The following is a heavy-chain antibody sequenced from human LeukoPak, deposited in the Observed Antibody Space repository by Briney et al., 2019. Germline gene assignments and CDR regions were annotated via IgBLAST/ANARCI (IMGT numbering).Heavy chain of an antibody. D-gene: IGHD3-10*01. Sequence: GRSLRLSCAASGFTFDDYAMHWVRQAPGKGLEWVSGISWNSGSIGYADSVKGRFTISRDNAKNSLYLQMNSLRAEDMALYYCARDLVQQGDWFDPWGQGTLVTVSS. CDR3: ARDLVQQGDWFDP. CDR2: ISWNSGSI. V-gene: IGHV3-9*03. CDR1: GFTFDDYA. J-gene: IGHJ5*02.